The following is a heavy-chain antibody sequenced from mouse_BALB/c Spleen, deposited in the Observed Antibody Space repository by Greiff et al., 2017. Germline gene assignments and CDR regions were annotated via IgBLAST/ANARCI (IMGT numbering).Heavy chain of an antibody. Sequence: EVQLQQSGAELVKPGASVKLSCPASGFNIKDNYMPWVKQRPEQGLEWIGRIDPANGNTKYDPKFQGKATITVDTTSNTAYLQLSSLTSEDTAVYYCNAPWTSYAMDYWGQGTSVTVSS. V-gene: IGHV14-3*02. CDR2: IDPANGNT. CDR3: NAPWTSYAMDY. J-gene: IGHJ4*01. CDR1: GFNIKDNY.